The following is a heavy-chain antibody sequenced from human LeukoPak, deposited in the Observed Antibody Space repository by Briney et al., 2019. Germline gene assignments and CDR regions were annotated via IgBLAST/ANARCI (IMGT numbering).Heavy chain of an antibody. J-gene: IGHJ3*02. D-gene: IGHD6-19*01. V-gene: IGHV4-34*01. CDR1: GGSFSGYY. CDR2: INHSGST. CDR3: ARGLRGIAVAGTRNAFDI. Sequence: SETLSLTCAVYGGSFSGYYWSWIRQPPGKGLEWIGEINHSGSTNYNPSLKSRVTISVDTSKNQFSLKLSSVTAADTAVYYCARGLRGIAVAGTRNAFDIWDQGTMVTVSS.